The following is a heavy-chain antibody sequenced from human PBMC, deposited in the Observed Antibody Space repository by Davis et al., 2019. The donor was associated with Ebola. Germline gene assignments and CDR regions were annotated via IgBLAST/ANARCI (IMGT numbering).Heavy chain of an antibody. J-gene: IGHJ5*02. CDR1: GGSISSYY. CDR3: ARSRAFLWGSGWPYNWFDP. D-gene: IGHD6-19*01. V-gene: IGHV4-59*01. CDR2: IYYSGST. Sequence: SETLSLTCTVSGGSISSYYWSWIRQPPGKGLEWIGYIYYSGSTNYNPSLKSRVTISVDTSKNQFSLKLSSVTAADTAVYYCARSRAFLWGSGWPYNWFDPWGQGTLVTVSS.